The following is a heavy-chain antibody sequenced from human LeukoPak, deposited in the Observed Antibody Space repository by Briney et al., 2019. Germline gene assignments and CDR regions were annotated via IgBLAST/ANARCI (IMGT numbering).Heavy chain of an antibody. D-gene: IGHD3-3*01. Sequence: GGSLRLSCAASGFTFSSYSMNWVRQAPGKGLEWVSSISSSSSYIYYADSVKGRFTISRDNAKNSLYLQMNCLRAEDTAVYYCARGTSQFSQWGVDYWGQGTLVTVSS. CDR1: GFTFSSYS. CDR3: ARGTSQFSQWGVDY. J-gene: IGHJ4*02. V-gene: IGHV3-21*01. CDR2: ISSSSSYI.